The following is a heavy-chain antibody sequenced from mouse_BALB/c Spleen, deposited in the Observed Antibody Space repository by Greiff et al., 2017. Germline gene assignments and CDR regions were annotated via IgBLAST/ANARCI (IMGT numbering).Heavy chain of an antibody. CDR2: ISDGGSYT. CDR3: ASSHRARQLGPFAY. Sequence: DVKLVESGGGLVKPGGSLKLSCAASGFTFSDYYMYWVRQTPEKRLEWVATISDGGSYTYYPDSVKGRFTISRDNAKNNLYLQMSSLKSEDTAMYYFASSHRARQLGPFAYWGQGTLVTVSA. J-gene: IGHJ3*01. D-gene: IGHD3-2*01. V-gene: IGHV5-4*02. CDR1: GFTFSDYY.